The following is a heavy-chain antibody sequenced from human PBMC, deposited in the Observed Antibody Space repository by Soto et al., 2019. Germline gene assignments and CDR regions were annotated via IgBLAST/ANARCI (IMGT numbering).Heavy chain of an antibody. V-gene: IGHV1-46*01. CDR2: IYPSFHSP. CDR3: ASLIEGIAAAGHTENEYYYYYGMDV. Sequence: ASVKVSCKTSGDTFSHYYMHWVRQAPGQGLEWMSIIYPSFHSPTYSQNFQGRLTVTSDASTLTVYMELSSLKSEDTAVYYCASLIEGIAAAGHTENEYYYYYGMDVWGQGTTVTVSS. D-gene: IGHD6-13*01. CDR1: GDTFSHYY. J-gene: IGHJ6*02.